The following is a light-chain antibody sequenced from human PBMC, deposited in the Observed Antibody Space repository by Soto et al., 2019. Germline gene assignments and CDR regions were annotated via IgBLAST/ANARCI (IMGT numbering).Light chain of an antibody. CDR1: SSDVGGYKY. J-gene: IGLJ1*01. V-gene: IGLV2-14*01. CDR2: EVT. Sequence: QSALTQPASVSGSPGQSITISCTGTSSDVGGYKYVSWYQHHPGKAPKLMIYEVTYRPSGVSNRFSGSKSGNTASLTISGLQAEDEADYYCTSYTSSSTLLYVFGTGTKLTVL. CDR3: TSYTSSSTLLYV.